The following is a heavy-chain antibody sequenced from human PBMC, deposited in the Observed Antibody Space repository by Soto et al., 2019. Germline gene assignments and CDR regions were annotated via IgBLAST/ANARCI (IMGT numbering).Heavy chain of an antibody. V-gene: IGHV1-18*01. CDR3: ARAAYYDSSGYFSWFDP. J-gene: IGHJ5*02. D-gene: IGHD3-22*01. CDR1: GYTLTSYG. Sequence: ASVKVSCKASGYTLTSYGISWVRQAPGQGLEWMGWISAYNGNTKYSQNFQGRVTITRDTSASTAYMELSSLRSEDTAVYYCARAAYYDSSGYFSWFDPWGQGTLVTVSS. CDR2: ISAYNGNT.